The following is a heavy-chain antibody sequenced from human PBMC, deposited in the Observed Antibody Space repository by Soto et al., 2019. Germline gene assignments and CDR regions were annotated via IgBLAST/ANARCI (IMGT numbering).Heavy chain of an antibody. J-gene: IGHJ6*02. V-gene: IGHV3-33*01. CDR3: ARDLLGMDV. Sequence: PVGSLRLSCAASGFTFSSYGMHWVRQAPGKGLEWVAVIWYDGSNKYYADSVKGRFTISRDNSKNTLYLQMNSLRAEDTAVYYCARDLLGMDVWGQGTTVPVSS. CDR1: GFTFSSYG. CDR2: IWYDGSNK.